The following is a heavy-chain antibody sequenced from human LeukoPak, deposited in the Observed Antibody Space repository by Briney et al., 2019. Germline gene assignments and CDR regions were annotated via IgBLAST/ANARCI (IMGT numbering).Heavy chain of an antibody. J-gene: IGHJ4*02. D-gene: IGHD5-24*01. V-gene: IGHV1-69*06. Sequence: SVKVSCKASGGTFSSYAISWVRQAPGQGLEWMGGIIPIFGTANYAQKFQGRVTITADKSTSTAYMELSSLRSEDTAVYYCARNSFYTGDGYNLSPIPLFDYWGQGTLVTVSS. CDR3: ARNSFYTGDGYNLSPIPLFDY. CDR2: IIPIFGTA. CDR1: GGTFSSYA.